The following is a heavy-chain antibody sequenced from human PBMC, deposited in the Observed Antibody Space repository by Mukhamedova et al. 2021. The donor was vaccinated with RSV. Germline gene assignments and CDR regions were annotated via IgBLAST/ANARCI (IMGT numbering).Heavy chain of an antibody. D-gene: IGHD6-19*01. Sequence: AESVKGRFTISRDNSKNMLYVKMNSLRAEDTAVYYCAKPYSSGWNEPGFDYWGQGTLVTVSS. CDR3: AKPYSSGWNEPGFDY. J-gene: IGHJ4*02. V-gene: IGHV3-23*01.